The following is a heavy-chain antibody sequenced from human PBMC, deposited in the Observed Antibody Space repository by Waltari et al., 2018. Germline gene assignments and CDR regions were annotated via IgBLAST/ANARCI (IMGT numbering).Heavy chain of an antibody. Sequence: QVQLQESGPGLVKPSGTLSLTCAVSGGSISSSNWWSWVRQPPGKGLEWIGEIYHSGSPNYNPSLKSRVTISVDKSKNQFSLKLSSVTAADTAVYYCARVHVGGATGNGVGFDYWGQGTLVTVSS. J-gene: IGHJ4*02. V-gene: IGHV4-4*02. CDR1: GGSISSSNW. D-gene: IGHD1-26*01. CDR3: ARVHVGGATGNGVGFDY. CDR2: IYHSGSP.